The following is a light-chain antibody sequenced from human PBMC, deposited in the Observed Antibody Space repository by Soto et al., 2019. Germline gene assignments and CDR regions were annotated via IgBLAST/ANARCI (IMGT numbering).Light chain of an antibody. V-gene: IGKV3-20*01. Sequence: EIVLTQSPGTLSLSPGERATLSCRASQIVSSSYLAWYQQKPGQAPRLLIYGASSRATGIPGRFSGSGSGTDFTLTISRLEPEDFAVYYCQQYGSSALTFGGGTKVDIK. CDR1: QIVSSSY. J-gene: IGKJ4*01. CDR2: GAS. CDR3: QQYGSSALT.